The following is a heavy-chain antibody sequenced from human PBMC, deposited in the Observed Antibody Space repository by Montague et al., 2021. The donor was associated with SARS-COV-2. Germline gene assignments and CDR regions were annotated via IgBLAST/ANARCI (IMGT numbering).Heavy chain of an antibody. D-gene: IGHD3-3*01. Sequence: TLSLTCTVSGGSISSGGYYWSWIRQHPGKGLEWIGYIYYSGSTYYNPSLKSRVTISVDTSKNQFSLKLSSVTAADTAVYYCARVQRITIFGVVTYLDYWGQGTLVTVSS. V-gene: IGHV4-31*03. CDR3: ARVQRITIFGVVTYLDY. CDR1: GGSISSGGYY. CDR2: IYYSGST. J-gene: IGHJ4*02.